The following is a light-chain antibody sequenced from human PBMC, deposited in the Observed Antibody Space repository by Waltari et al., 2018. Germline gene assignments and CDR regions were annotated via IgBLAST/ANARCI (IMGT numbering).Light chain of an antibody. Sequence: EIVLTQSPGTLSLSPGERATLPCRASQSVSSSSLAWYQQKPGQAPRLLIYDASSRATDIPDRFSGSGYGTDFTLSISRLEPEDFAVYYCQQYSTSPRTFGQGTKVEIK. V-gene: IGKV3-20*01. CDR1: QSVSSSS. CDR2: DAS. CDR3: QQYSTSPRT. J-gene: IGKJ1*01.